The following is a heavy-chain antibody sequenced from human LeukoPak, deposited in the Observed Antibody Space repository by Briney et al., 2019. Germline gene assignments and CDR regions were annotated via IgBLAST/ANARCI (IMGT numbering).Heavy chain of an antibody. D-gene: IGHD6-19*01. V-gene: IGHV3-21*01. J-gene: IGHJ4*02. CDR1: GFTFSSYS. CDR2: ISSSSSYI. Sequence: GGSLRLSCAASGFTFSSYSMNWVRQAPGKGLEWVSSISSSSSYIYYADSVKGRFTISRDNAKNSLYLQMNSLRAEDTAVYYCARDSSDGWFFDYWGQGTLVTVSS. CDR3: ARDSSDGWFFDY.